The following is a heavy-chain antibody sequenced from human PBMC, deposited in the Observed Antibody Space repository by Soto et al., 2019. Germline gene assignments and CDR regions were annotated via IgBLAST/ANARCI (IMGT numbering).Heavy chain of an antibody. CDR1: GFTFSSYA. CDR2: ISGSGDST. CDR3: ARRERGWYFDL. V-gene: IGHV3-23*01. Sequence: EVQLLESGGGLVQPGGSLRLSCAASGFTFSSYAMNWVRQAPGKGLEWVSVISGSGDSTYYADSVKGRFTISGDNSKNPLYLQMNSLRAEDTAVYYCARRERGWYFDLWGRGTLVTVSS. J-gene: IGHJ2*01.